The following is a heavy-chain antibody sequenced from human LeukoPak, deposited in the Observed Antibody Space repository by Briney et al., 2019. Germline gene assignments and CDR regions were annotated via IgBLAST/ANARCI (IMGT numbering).Heavy chain of an antibody. CDR2: INPNSGGT. CDR3: ARGTTMITYWFDP. Sequence: GASVKVSCKASGYTFTGYYMHWVRQAPGQGLEWMGWINPNSGGTNYAQKFQGRVTMTRDTSVSTAYMELNRLRSDDTGVYYCARGTTMITYWFDPWGQGTLVTVSS. D-gene: IGHD5-18*01. J-gene: IGHJ5*02. V-gene: IGHV1-2*02. CDR1: GYTFTGYY.